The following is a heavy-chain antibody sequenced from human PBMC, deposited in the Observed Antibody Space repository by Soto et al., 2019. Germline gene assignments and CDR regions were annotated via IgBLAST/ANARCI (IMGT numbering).Heavy chain of an antibody. CDR1: GGTFNTYN. D-gene: IGHD7-27*01. J-gene: IGHJ6*02. Sequence: QVQLVQSGAEVKKPESSVKVSCKASGGTFNTYNINWVRQAPGQGLEWMGWILPIFGTTNSAQRFQGRVAITADDSTSTAYMELSSLRSEDTAVYYCASYETGDSYYYYYGMDVWGQGTTVTVTS. CDR2: ILPIFGTT. V-gene: IGHV1-69*01. CDR3: ASYETGDSYYYYYGMDV.